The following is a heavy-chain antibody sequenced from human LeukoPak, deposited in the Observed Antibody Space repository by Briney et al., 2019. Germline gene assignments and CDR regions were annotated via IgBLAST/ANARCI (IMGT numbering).Heavy chain of an antibody. V-gene: IGHV3-23*01. CDR2: ISATGSTT. Sequence: GGSLRLSCTASGLTFSTYALSWVRQTPGKGLEWLSVISATGSTTYYGNSVRGRFTISRDNSKNTLYLQMNSLRVEVTAVYYCAKDSQSVAFFLDDAFDLWGQGTIVTVSA. J-gene: IGHJ3*01. CDR1: GLTFSTYA. CDR3: AKDSQSVAFFLDDAFDL. D-gene: IGHD2/OR15-2a*01.